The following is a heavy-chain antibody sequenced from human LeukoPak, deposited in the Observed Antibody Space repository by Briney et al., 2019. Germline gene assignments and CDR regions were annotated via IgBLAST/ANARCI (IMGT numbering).Heavy chain of an antibody. CDR2: INSDGRST. CDR3: ARDQLYCSGGIYYFEY. D-gene: IGHD2-15*01. CDR1: GCTFSSYW. V-gene: IGHV3-74*01. Sequence: SGGSLRLSCAASGCTFSSYWMHWVRQAPGKGLVWVSRINSDGRSTSYADSVKGRFTISRDNTKNTLYLQMNSLRVEDTAVYYCARDQLYCSGGIYYFEYWGRGTLVTVSS. J-gene: IGHJ4*02.